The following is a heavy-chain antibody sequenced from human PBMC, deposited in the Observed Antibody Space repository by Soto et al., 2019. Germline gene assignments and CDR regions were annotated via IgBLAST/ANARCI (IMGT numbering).Heavy chain of an antibody. J-gene: IGHJ4*02. Sequence: SETLSLTCTVSGGSISSSSYYWGWIRQPPGEGLEWIGSIYYTGSTYYNPSLKSRVTISVDTSKNQFSLKLSSVTAADTAVYYCARRYDFGSGYFGYWGQGTLVTVSS. CDR1: GGSISSSSYY. CDR2: IYYTGST. CDR3: ARRYDFGSGYFGY. D-gene: IGHD3-3*01. V-gene: IGHV4-39*01.